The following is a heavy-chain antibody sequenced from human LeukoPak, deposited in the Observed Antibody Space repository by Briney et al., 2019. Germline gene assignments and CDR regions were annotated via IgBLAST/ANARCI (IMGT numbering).Heavy chain of an antibody. CDR3: AKVGYDFWSGYQY. Sequence: GGSLRLSCAASGFTFSSYAMSWVRQAPGKGLEWVSAISGSGGSAYYADSVKGRFTISRDNSKNTLYLQMNSLRAEDTAVYYCAKVGYDFWSGYQYWGQGTLVTVSS. CDR2: ISGSGGSA. V-gene: IGHV3-23*01. J-gene: IGHJ4*02. D-gene: IGHD3-3*01. CDR1: GFTFSSYA.